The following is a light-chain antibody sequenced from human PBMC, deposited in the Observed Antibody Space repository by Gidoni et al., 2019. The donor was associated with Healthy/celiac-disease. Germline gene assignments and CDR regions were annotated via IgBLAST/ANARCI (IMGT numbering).Light chain of an antibody. CDR3: QQYGSSPQT. CDR1: QSVSSSY. Sequence: ESVLTQSPGTLSLSPGERATLSCRASQSVSSSYLAWYQRKPGQAPRLLIYGASSRATGIPDRFSGSGSGTDFTLTISRLEPEDFAVYYCQQYGSSPQTFGQGTKVEIK. J-gene: IGKJ1*01. V-gene: IGKV3-20*01. CDR2: GAS.